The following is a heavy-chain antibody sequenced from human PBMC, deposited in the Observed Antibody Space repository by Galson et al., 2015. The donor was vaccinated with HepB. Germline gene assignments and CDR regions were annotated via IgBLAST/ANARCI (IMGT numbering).Heavy chain of an antibody. Sequence: SETLSLTCTVSGGSISNSRYYWGWIRQPPGKGLEWIGHIYYNGNTYYNPSLKSRVTISVDTSKNQFSLKLSSVTAADTTVYYCAGASPDSGNYGLPDAFDIWGQGTMVTVSS. CDR1: GGSISNSRYY. D-gene: IGHD3-10*01. V-gene: IGHV4-39*01. J-gene: IGHJ3*02. CDR2: IYYNGNT. CDR3: AGASPDSGNYGLPDAFDI.